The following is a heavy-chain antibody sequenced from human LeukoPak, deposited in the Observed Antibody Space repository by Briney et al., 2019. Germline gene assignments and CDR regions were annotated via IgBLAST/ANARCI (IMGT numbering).Heavy chain of an antibody. Sequence: GESLKLSCKGSGYSFATHWLAWVRQVPGKGLEWIGVIYSVDSDTRYSPSFQGQVTISVDKSTSTAYLQWSSLKSSDTAMYYCARTNYYETSGWASGLSPFDMWGRGTMVTVSS. V-gene: IGHV5-51*01. CDR1: GYSFATHW. D-gene: IGHD3-22*01. CDR2: IYSVDSDT. J-gene: IGHJ3*02. CDR3: ARTNYYETSGWASGLSPFDM.